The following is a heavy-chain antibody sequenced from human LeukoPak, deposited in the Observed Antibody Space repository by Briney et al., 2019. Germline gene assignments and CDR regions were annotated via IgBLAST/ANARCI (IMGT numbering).Heavy chain of an antibody. CDR3: ARYVYGVVTSFDY. Sequence: PGRSLRLSCAASGFTFSSYGMNWVRQAPGKGLEWVAFISHDGSNKYYGDSVKGRFTISRDNAKNSLYLQMNSLRAEDTAVYYCARYVYGVVTSFDYWGQGTLVTVSS. J-gene: IGHJ4*02. CDR1: GFTFSSYG. V-gene: IGHV3-33*05. CDR2: ISHDGSNK. D-gene: IGHD3-3*01.